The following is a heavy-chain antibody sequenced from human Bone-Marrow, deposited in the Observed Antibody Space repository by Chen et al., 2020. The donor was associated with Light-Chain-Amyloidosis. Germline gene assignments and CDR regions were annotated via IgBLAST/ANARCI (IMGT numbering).Heavy chain of an antibody. V-gene: IGHV3-49*04. CDR2: IRSKAYGGTT. CDR3: TRDVPSKARFLEWVGFDP. J-gene: IGHJ5*02. D-gene: IGHD3-3*01. CDR1: GFTFGDYA. Sequence: EVQLVESGGGLVQPGRSLRLSCTASGFTFGDYAMSWVRQAPGKGLEWVGFIRSKAYGGTTEYAASVKGRFTISRDDSKSIAYLLMNSLKTEDTAVYYCTRDVPSKARFLEWVGFDPWGQGTLVTVSS.